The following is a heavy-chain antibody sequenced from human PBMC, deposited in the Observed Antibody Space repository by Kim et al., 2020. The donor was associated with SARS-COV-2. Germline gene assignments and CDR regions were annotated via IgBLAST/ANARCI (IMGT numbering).Heavy chain of an antibody. D-gene: IGHD1-26*01. CDR1: GFTFSSYG. V-gene: IGHV3-33*01. CDR2: IWYDGSNK. J-gene: IGHJ4*02. Sequence: GGSLRLSCAASGFTFSSYGMHWVRQAPGKGLEWVAVIWYDGSNKYYADSVKGRFTISRDNSKNTLYLQMNSLRAEDTAVYYCASGAVGATVVVDYWGQGTLVTVSS. CDR3: ASGAVGATVVVDY.